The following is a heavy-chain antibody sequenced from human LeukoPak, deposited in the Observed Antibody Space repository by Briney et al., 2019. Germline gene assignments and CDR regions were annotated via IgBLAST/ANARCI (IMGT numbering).Heavy chain of an antibody. CDR1: GFTFSSYE. Sequence: PGGSLRLSCAASGFTFSSYEMNWVRQAPGKGLEWVSYISSSGSTIYYADSVKGRFTISRDNAKNSLYLQMNSLRAEDTAVYYCATNPNSYYYGSGSYHLNDYWGQGTLVTVSS. D-gene: IGHD3-10*01. CDR3: ATNPNSYYYGSGSYHLNDY. V-gene: IGHV3-48*03. J-gene: IGHJ4*02. CDR2: ISSSGSTI.